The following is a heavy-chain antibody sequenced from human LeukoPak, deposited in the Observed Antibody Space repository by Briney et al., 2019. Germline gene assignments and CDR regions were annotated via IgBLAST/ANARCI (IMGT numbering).Heavy chain of an antibody. V-gene: IGHV1-2*02. D-gene: IGHD4-23*01. CDR3: ARVAGNAGLGAFDI. CDR1: GYTFTCYY. J-gene: IGHJ3*02. Sequence: ASVKVSCKASGYTFTCYYMHWVRQAPGQGLEWMGWVNPNSGGTNYAQKFQGRVTMTRDTSISTAYMELSRLRSDDTAVYYCARVAGNAGLGAFDIWGQGTMVTVSS. CDR2: VNPNSGGT.